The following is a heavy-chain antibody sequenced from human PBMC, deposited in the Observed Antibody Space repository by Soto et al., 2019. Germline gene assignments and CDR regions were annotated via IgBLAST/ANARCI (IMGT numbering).Heavy chain of an antibody. V-gene: IGHV4-39*01. CDR2: IYEAGTT. CDR3: ARRGSGHTFDY. D-gene: IGHD3-10*01. Sequence: PSETLSLTCTVSGAAISRTGFHWGWIRQPPGQGLEWIGSIYEAGTTFYNSSLKSRVTISADTSKNHFSLRLSSVTAADTAVYYCARRGSGHTFDYWGQGTLVTVYS. J-gene: IGHJ4*02. CDR1: GAAISRTGFH.